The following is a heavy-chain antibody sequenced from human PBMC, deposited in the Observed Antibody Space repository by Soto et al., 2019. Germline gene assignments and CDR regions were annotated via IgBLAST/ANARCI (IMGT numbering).Heavy chain of an antibody. D-gene: IGHD4-17*01. CDR1: GASISSSSYY. V-gene: IGHV4-39*01. J-gene: IGHJ4*02. Sequence: QLQLQESGPGRVKPSETLSLTCTVSGASISSSSYYWGWIRQPPGKGLEWIGSLYYRGGTYYNPSLKRRVTISADTSKNQFALKLSSVTAADTAVYYCARHGTTVVTVQYWGQGTLVTVSS. CDR3: ARHGTTVVTVQY. CDR2: LYYRGGT.